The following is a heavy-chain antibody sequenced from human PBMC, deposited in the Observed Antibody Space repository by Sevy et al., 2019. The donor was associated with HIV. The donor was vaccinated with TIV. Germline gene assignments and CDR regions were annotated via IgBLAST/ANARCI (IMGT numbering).Heavy chain of an antibody. D-gene: IGHD3-3*01. Sequence: ASVKVSCKSSGGTFSSYGVNWVRQAPGQGLEGMGGIIPMLGATNYEQNFQGRVTIIADESTSTAYMELSSLRSDDTAVYYCASGQVLGGGWFDPWGQGTVVTVSS. CDR3: ASGQVLGGGWFDP. J-gene: IGHJ5*02. CDR1: GGTFSSYG. V-gene: IGHV1-69*13. CDR2: IIPMLGAT.